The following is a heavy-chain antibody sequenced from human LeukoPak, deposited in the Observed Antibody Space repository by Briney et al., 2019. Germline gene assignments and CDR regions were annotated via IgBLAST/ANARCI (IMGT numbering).Heavy chain of an antibody. V-gene: IGHV1-18*01. CDR1: GYTFTRYG. D-gene: IGHD1-26*01. CDR2: ISAYNGNR. Sequence: ASVKVSCKASGYTFTRYGISWVRQAPGQCLEWMGWISAYNGNREYAQKLQGRVTMTTDTSTSTAYMEVRSLRSDDTAVYYCARARYLSGSRDDALDIWGQGTMVSVFS. CDR3: ARARYLSGSRDDALDI. J-gene: IGHJ3*02.